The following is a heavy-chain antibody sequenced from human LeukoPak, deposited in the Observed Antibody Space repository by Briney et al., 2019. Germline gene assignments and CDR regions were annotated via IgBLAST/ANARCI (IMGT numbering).Heavy chain of an antibody. J-gene: IGHJ4*02. V-gene: IGHV3-74*01. D-gene: IGHD4-17*01. CDR3: ARDDFGDYVFDY. Sequence: GGSLRPSCAGSGFTFSTYWMHWVRQAPGKGLLWLSRINSDGSSTSYADSVKGRFTISRDNAKNTLYLNMNSLRAEDTAVYYCARDDFGDYVFDYWGQGTLVTVSS. CDR2: INSDGSST. CDR1: GFTFSTYW.